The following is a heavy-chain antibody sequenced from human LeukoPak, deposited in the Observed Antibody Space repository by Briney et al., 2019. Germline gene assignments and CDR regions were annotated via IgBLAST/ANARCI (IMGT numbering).Heavy chain of an antibody. Sequence: GSLRLSCAASGFTFANYAIHWVRQVPGKSLEWVSLISADGRSTYYADSVKGRFTISRDNSKSSLYLQMRSLTTEDTAVYYCAKDSGWQLLRAEYFQHWGPGTLVTVSS. V-gene: IGHV3-43*02. CDR3: AKDSGWQLLRAEYFQH. D-gene: IGHD2-15*01. CDR2: ISADGRST. J-gene: IGHJ1*01. CDR1: GFTFANYA.